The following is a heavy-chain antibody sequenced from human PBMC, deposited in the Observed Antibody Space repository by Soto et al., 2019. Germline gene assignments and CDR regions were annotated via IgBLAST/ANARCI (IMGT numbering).Heavy chain of an antibody. CDR1: GGSISSGAVGSY. Sequence: QVQLQESGPGLVKPSQTLSLICIVSGGSISSGAVGSYWTWIRQHPGKGLEWIGYIYYSGTTYYTPXLXGRPPSWTNTPENPSPRELTPVPAADTAIYFVAGGPDASKVRYWGQAPLSPSPQ. CDR3: AGGPDASKVRY. V-gene: IGHV4-31*03. D-gene: IGHD2-2*01. J-gene: IGHJ4*02. CDR2: IYYSGTT.